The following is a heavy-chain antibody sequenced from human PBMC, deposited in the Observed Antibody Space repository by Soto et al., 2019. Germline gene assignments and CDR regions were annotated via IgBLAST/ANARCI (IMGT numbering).Heavy chain of an antibody. CDR2: ISSSSSYI. D-gene: IGHD5-18*01. V-gene: IGHV3-21*01. Sequence: GGSLRLSCAASGFTLSSYSMNWVRQAPGKGLEWVSSISSSSSYIYYADSVKGRFTISRDNAKNSLYLQMNSLRAEDTAVYYCARDSPGIQLWSTHYYYYGMDVWGQGTTVTVSS. CDR3: ARDSPGIQLWSTHYYYYGMDV. CDR1: GFTLSSYS. J-gene: IGHJ6*02.